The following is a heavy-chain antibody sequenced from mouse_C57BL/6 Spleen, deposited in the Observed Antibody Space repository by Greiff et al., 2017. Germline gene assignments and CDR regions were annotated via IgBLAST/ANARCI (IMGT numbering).Heavy chain of an antibody. CDR2: IYPSDSET. CDR3: ARHYYDDDGDY. CDR1: GYTFTSYW. J-gene: IGHJ2*01. V-gene: IGHV1-61*01. D-gene: IGHD2-4*01. Sequence: QVQLQQSGAELVRPGSSVKLSCKASGYTFTSYWMDWVKQRPGQGLEWIGNIYPSDSETHYNQKFKDKATLTVDKSSSTAYMQLSSLTSEDSAVYYCARHYYDDDGDYGGQGTTLTVSS.